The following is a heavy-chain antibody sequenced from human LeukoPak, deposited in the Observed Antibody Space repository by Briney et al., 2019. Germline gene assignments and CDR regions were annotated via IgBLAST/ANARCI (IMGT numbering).Heavy chain of an antibody. V-gene: IGHV1-18*01. Sequence: ASVKVSCKASGYTFTSHGISWVRQAPGQGLEWMGWISAYNGDTKYSRSLQGRVTMTTDRSTSTAYLELRSLRSDGTAVYYCARDPSNSSGWKTWFDPWGQGTLVTVSS. D-gene: IGHD6-19*01. CDR1: GYTFTSHG. J-gene: IGHJ5*02. CDR2: ISAYNGDT. CDR3: ARDPSNSSGWKTWFDP.